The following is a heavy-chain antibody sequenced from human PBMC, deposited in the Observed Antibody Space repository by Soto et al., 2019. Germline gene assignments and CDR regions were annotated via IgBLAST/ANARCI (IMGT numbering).Heavy chain of an antibody. CDR1: GVSISSSSYY. CDR2: IYYSGST. J-gene: IGHJ6*02. D-gene: IGHD2-15*01. CDR3: ARRVNCSGGSCYSCYYYYGMDV. V-gene: IGHV4-39*01. Sequence: SSETLSLTCTVSGVSISSSSYYWGWIRQPPGKGLEWIGSIYYSGSTYYNPSLKSRVTISVDTSRNQFSLKLSSVTAADTAVYYCARRVNCSGGSCYSCYYYYGMDVWGQGTTVTVS.